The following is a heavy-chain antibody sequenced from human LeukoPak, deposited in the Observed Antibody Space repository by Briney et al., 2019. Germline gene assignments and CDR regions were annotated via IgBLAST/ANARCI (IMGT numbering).Heavy chain of an antibody. CDR2: ISSSSSYI. Sequence: GGSLRPSCAASGFTFSSYSMDWVRQAPGKGLEWVSSISSSSSYIYYADSVKGRFTISRDNAKNSLYLQMNSLRAEDTAVYYCARDGPMIADYWGQGTLVTVSS. D-gene: IGHD3-22*01. CDR1: GFTFSSYS. V-gene: IGHV3-21*01. CDR3: ARDGPMIADY. J-gene: IGHJ4*02.